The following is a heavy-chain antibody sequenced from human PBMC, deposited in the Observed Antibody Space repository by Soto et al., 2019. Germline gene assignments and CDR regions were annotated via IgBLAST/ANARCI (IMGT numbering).Heavy chain of an antibody. J-gene: IGHJ4*02. CDR1: GGSFSGYY. Sequence: ETLSLTCAVYGGSFSGYYWSWIRQPPGKGLEWIGEINHSGSTNYNPSLKSRVTISVDTSKNQFSLKLSSVTAADTAVYYCATLVRGVNRRPNNDYWGQGTLVTVSS. CDR3: ATLVRGVNRRPNNDY. D-gene: IGHD3-10*01. CDR2: INHSGST. V-gene: IGHV4-34*01.